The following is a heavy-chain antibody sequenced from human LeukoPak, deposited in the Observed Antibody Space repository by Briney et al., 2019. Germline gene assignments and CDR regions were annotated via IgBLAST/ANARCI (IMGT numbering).Heavy chain of an antibody. V-gene: IGHV4-34*01. Sequence: SETLSLTCAVYGGSFSGYYWSWIRQPPGKGLEWIGEINHSGSTNYNPSLKSRVTISVDTSRNQFSLKLSSVTAADTAVYYCARGTRFYDILTGYKYNWFDPWGQGTLVTVSS. CDR1: GGSFSGYY. CDR3: ARGTRFYDILTGYKYNWFDP. D-gene: IGHD3-9*01. J-gene: IGHJ5*02. CDR2: INHSGST.